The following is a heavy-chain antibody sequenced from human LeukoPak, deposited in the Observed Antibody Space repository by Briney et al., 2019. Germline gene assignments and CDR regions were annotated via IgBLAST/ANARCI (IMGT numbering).Heavy chain of an antibody. J-gene: IGHJ6*02. CDR3: ARASSSWSDYYYGMDV. V-gene: IGHV4-30-2*01. Sequence: SETLSLTCAVSGGSISSGGYSWSWIRQPPGKGLEWIGYIYHGGSTYYNPSLKSRVTISVDRSKNQFSLKLSSVTAADTAVYYCARASSSWSDYYYGMDVWGQGTTVTVSS. D-gene: IGHD6-13*01. CDR2: IYHGGST. CDR1: GGSISSGGYS.